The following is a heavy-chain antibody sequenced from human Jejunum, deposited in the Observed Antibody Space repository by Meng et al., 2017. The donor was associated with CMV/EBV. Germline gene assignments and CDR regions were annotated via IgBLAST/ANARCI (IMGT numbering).Heavy chain of an antibody. V-gene: IGHV3-7*01. CDR1: GFIFENYW. CDR3: GGPPLSG. J-gene: IGHJ4*02. D-gene: IGHD3-10*01. Sequence: LRLSCAASGFIFENYWMSWVRQAPGKGLEWVANINQDGSSKGYVASVKGRFAISRDNANNLLHLQMNNLRAEDTAVYYCGGPPLSGGGQGTLVTVSS. CDR2: INQDGSSK.